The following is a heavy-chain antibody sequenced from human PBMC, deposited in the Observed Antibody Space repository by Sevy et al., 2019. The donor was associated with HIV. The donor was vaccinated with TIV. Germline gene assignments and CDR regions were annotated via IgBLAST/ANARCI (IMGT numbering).Heavy chain of an antibody. CDR1: GYSFTSYW. Sequence: GESLKISCKGSGYSFTSYWIGWVRQMPGKGLEWMGIIYPGDSDTKYSPSFQGQVTISADKSISTAYLQWSSLKASDTAMYYCARHKTFWSGYPRRWFDPWGQGTLVTVSS. CDR2: IYPGDSDT. J-gene: IGHJ5*02. D-gene: IGHD3-3*01. V-gene: IGHV5-51*01. CDR3: ARHKTFWSGYPRRWFDP.